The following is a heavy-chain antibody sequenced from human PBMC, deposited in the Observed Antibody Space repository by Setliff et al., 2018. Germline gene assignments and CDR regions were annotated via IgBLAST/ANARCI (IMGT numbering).Heavy chain of an antibody. J-gene: IGHJ4*02. CDR3: ARAQNIFGGNFDS. V-gene: IGHV3-30*03. CDR2: TSYDGKNN. CDR1: GFTFNIFA. Sequence: GESLKISCAASGFTFNIFAFNWVRQAPGKGLEWLAVTSYDGKNNYYGDSVKGRFTISRDNSQNTVYLQMNTLSGDDTAVYFCARAQNIFGGNFDSWGQGTLVTVS. D-gene: IGHD3-3*01.